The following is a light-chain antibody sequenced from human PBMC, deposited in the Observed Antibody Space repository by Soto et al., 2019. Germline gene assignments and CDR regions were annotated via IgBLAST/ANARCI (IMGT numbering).Light chain of an antibody. Sequence: QSALTQPASVSGSPGQSITISCTGTSSDVGGHNYVSWYQQHPGRAPKLMIYDVSNRPSGVSNRLSGSKSGNTASLTISGLQAEDEADYYCSSYTSSYTYVFGTGTKVTVL. CDR3: SSYTSSYTYV. J-gene: IGLJ1*01. CDR2: DVS. CDR1: SSDVGGHNY. V-gene: IGLV2-14*01.